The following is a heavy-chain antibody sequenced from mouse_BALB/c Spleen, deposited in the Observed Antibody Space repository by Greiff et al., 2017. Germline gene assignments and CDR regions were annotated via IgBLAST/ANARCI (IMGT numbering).Heavy chain of an antibody. CDR2: IWAGGSP. J-gene: IGHJ4*01. D-gene: IGHD1-2*01. CDR1: GFSLTSYG. V-gene: IGHV2-9*02. CDR3: ARGNSLLRLGYAMDY. Sequence: VQLVESGPGLVAPSQSLSITCTVSGFSLTSYGVHWVRQPPGKGLEWLGVIWAGGSPNYNSALMSRLSISKDNSKSQVFLKMNSLQTDDTAMYYCARGNSLLRLGYAMDYWGQGTSVTVSS.